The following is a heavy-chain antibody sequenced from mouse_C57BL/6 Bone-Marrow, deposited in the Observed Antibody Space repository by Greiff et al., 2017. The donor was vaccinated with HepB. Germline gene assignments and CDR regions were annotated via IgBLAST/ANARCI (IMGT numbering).Heavy chain of an antibody. V-gene: IGHV1-81*01. J-gene: IGHJ4*01. CDR2: IYPRSGNT. CDR3: ANRQLRLPYAMDY. D-gene: IGHD3-2*02. CDR1: GYTFTSYG. Sequence: QVQLQQSGAELARPGASVKLSCEASGYTFTSYGISWVKQRTGQGLEWIGEIYPRSGNTYYNEKFKGKATLTADKSSSTAYMELRSLTSEDSAVYFCANRQLRLPYAMDYWGQGTSVTVSS.